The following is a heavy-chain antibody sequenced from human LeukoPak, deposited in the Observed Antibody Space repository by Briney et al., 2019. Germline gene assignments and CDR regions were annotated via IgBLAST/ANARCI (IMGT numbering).Heavy chain of an antibody. D-gene: IGHD3-16*01. CDR1: GLSFSNYG. Sequence: GGSLRLSCAASGLSFSNYGMHWVRQAPGKGLEWVAVIWYDGSNKYYADSVKGRFTISRDNSKNTLYVQMSSLRAEDTAVYYCARSNNGGWGYCDYWGQGSLVTVSS. V-gene: IGHV3-33*01. CDR2: IWYDGSNK. CDR3: ARSNNGGWGYCDY. J-gene: IGHJ4*02.